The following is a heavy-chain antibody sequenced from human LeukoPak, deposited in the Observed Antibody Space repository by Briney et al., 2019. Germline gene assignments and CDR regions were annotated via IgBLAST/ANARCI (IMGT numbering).Heavy chain of an antibody. CDR3: AKDLGGLGSYYRVFDY. CDR2: ISGSGGST. V-gene: IGHV3-23*01. CDR1: GFTFSSYG. Sequence: GGSLRLSCAASGFTFSSYGMHWVRQAPGKGLEWVSAISGSGGSTYYADSVKGRFTISRDNSKNTLYLQMNSLRAEDTAVYYCAKDLGGLGSYYRVFDYWGQGTLVTVSS. J-gene: IGHJ4*02. D-gene: IGHD3-10*01.